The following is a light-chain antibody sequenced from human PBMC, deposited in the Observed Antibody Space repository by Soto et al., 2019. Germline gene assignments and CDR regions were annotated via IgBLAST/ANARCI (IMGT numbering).Light chain of an antibody. CDR1: SSDVGGYNY. V-gene: IGLV2-11*01. Sequence: QSVLTQLRSVSGSPGQSVTISCTGTSSDVGGYNYVSWYHHHPGKAPKLMIYDVSKRPSGVPDRFSGSKSGNTASLTVSGLQAEDEADYYCCSYAGTYTWVFGSGTKVTVL. J-gene: IGLJ1*01. CDR2: DVS. CDR3: CSYAGTYTWV.